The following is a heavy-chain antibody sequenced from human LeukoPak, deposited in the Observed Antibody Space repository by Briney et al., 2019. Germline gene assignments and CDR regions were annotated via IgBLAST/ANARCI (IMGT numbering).Heavy chain of an antibody. CDR1: GFTFSSYG. Sequence: GGSLRLSCAASGFTFSSYGMHWVRQAPGKGLEWVAFIRYDGSDKYYADSVKGRFTVSRDNSKNTLYLQMNSLRAEDTTVYYCAKASGQAGYCSSTSCHYTLDYWGQGTLVTVSS. D-gene: IGHD2-2*01. CDR3: AKASGQAGYCSSTSCHYTLDY. V-gene: IGHV3-30*02. CDR2: IRYDGSDK. J-gene: IGHJ4*02.